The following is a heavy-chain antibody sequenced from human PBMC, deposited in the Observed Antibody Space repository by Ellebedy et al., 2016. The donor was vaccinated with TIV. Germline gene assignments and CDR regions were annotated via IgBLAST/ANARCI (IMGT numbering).Heavy chain of an antibody. Sequence: PSETLSLTCAASGFTFSIYWMNWVRQAPGKGLEWVANIKEDGSRTSYVDSVRGRFTISRDNAKNSLYLQMHSLRAADTAVYYCATGARSEGGYWGQGTLVTVSS. CDR3: ATGARSEGGY. J-gene: IGHJ4*02. CDR2: IKEDGSRT. CDR1: GFTFSIYW. D-gene: IGHD2-15*01. V-gene: IGHV3-7*01.